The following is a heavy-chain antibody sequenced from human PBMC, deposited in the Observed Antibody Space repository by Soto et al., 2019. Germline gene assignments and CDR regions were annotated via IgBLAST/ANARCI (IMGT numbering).Heavy chain of an antibody. J-gene: IGHJ4*02. Sequence: EVQLLESGGGLVQPGGSLRLSCAASGFTFSNYAMSWVRQAPGKGLEWVSTISGSGGSTYYADSVKGRFTISRDNSKNTLYLQMNSMRAEDTAVYYCAKGYPLWFGERCFDYWGQGTLVTVSS. CDR3: AKGYPLWFGERCFDY. D-gene: IGHD3-10*01. CDR2: ISGSGGST. V-gene: IGHV3-23*01. CDR1: GFTFSNYA.